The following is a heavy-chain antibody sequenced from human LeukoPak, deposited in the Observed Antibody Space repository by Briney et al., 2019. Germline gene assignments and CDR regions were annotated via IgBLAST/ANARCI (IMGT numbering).Heavy chain of an antibody. V-gene: IGHV3-23*01. CDR2: ISGSGGST. J-gene: IGHJ6*03. Sequence: GGSLRLSCAASGFTFSSYAMSWVRQAPGKGLEWVPAISGSGGSTYYADSVKGRFTISRDNSKNTLYLQMNSLRAEDTAVYYCARPEGSYYDFWSGYYDYYYMDVWGKGTTATVSS. CDR3: ARPEGSYYDFWSGYYDYYYMDV. CDR1: GFTFSSYA. D-gene: IGHD3-3*01.